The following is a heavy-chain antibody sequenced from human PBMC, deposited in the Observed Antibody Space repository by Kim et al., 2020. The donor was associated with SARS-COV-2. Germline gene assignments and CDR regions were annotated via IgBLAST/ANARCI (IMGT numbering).Heavy chain of an antibody. D-gene: IGHD2-21*02. Sequence: GGSLRLSCAASGFTFSGSAMHWVRQASGKGLEWVGRIRSKANSYATAYAASVKGRFTISRDDSKNTAYLQMNSLKTEDTAVYYCTRQRGEYCGGDCPWGWYFDLWGRGTLVTVSS. CDR2: IRSKANSYAT. CDR3: TRQRGEYCGGDCPWGWYFDL. J-gene: IGHJ2*01. CDR1: GFTFSGSA. V-gene: IGHV3-73*01.